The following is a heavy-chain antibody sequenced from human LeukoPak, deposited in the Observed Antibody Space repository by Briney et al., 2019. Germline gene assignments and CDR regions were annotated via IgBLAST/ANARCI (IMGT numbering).Heavy chain of an antibody. CDR3: ARARILTDTPLGV. V-gene: IGHV4-34*01. CDR2: INHSGIS. Sequence: PSETLSLTCGVYGGAFSGYSWSWIRQPPEKGLEWIGEINHSGISIYNPSLKSRVTMSVDTSKNQFSLNLSSVTAADTAVYYCARARILTDTPLGVWGQGTLVTVSS. CDR1: GGAFSGYS. J-gene: IGHJ4*02. D-gene: IGHD3-9*01.